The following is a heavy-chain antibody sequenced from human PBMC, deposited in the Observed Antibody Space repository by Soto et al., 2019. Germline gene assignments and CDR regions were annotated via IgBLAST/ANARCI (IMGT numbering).Heavy chain of an antibody. V-gene: IGHV4-59*01. CDR1: GGSISDYY. D-gene: IGHD6-13*01. Sequence: SETLSLTCTVSGGSISDYYCSWIRQPPGKGLEWIGYIHYSGSTNYNPSLKNRVTISLDRSKNQFSLKVSSVTAADTAVYYCAREVRDGSSWYFDYWGQGTLVTVSS. CDR2: IHYSGST. J-gene: IGHJ4*02. CDR3: AREVRDGSSWYFDY.